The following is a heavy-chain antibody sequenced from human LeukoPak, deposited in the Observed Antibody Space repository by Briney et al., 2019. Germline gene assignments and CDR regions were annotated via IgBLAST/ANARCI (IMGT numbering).Heavy chain of an antibody. J-gene: IGHJ4*02. V-gene: IGHV4-39*01. Sequence: PSETLSLTCTVSGGSISNYYWGWIRQPPGKGLEWIGSVYYDGNTYYNPSLKSRVTISVDTSKNQFSLRLTSVTAADTAVYYCAKGGYQYDSSGHNYLDYWGQGTLVTVSS. CDR2: VYYDGNT. D-gene: IGHD3-22*01. CDR3: AKGGYQYDSSGHNYLDY. CDR1: GGSISNYY.